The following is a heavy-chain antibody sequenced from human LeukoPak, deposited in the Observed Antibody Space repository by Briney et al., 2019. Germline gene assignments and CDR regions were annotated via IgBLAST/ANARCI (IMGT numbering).Heavy chain of an antibody. CDR2: INPSGGST. CDR1: GYTFTSYY. J-gene: IGHJ2*01. Sequence: ASVKVSCKGSGYTFTSYYMHWVRQAPGQGLEWMGIINPSGGSTSYAQKFQGRVTMTRDTSTSTVYMELSSLRSEDTAVYYCARDFNKDYDGDPGWYFDLWGRGTLVTVSS. D-gene: IGHD3-22*01. V-gene: IGHV1-46*01. CDR3: ARDFNKDYDGDPGWYFDL.